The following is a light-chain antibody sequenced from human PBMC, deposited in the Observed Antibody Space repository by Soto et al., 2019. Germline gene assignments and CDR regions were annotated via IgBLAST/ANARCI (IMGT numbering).Light chain of an antibody. J-gene: IGKJ1*01. CDR1: QSVLYSSNNKNH. CDR3: QQYYTTPWT. V-gene: IGKV4-1*01. Sequence: DIVLTQSPDSLAVSLGERATVNCKSSQSVLYSSNNKNHLAWYQQKPGQPPNLLIYWASTRESGVPDRFSGSGSGTDFTLTISSLQAEDVAVYYCQQYYTTPWTFGQGTKVEIK. CDR2: WAS.